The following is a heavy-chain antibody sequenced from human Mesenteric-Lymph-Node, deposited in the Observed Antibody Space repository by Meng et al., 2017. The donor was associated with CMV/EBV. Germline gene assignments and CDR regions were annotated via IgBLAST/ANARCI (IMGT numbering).Heavy chain of an antibody. CDR1: GFTFSNYY. D-gene: IGHD3-22*01. J-gene: IGHJ3*02. Sequence: GESLKISCAASGFTFSNYYMNWVRQAPGKGLEWVSSISGSRTYIYYADSVRGRFTISRDNAKNSLYLQMNGLRAEDTAVYYCARDHYYDSSGYPPEAFDIWGQGTMVTVSS. CDR2: ISGSRTYI. CDR3: ARDHYYDSSGYPPEAFDI. V-gene: IGHV3-21*01.